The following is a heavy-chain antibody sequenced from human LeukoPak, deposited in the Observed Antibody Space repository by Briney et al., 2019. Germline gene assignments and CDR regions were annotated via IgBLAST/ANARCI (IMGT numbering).Heavy chain of an antibody. J-gene: IGHJ3*02. D-gene: IGHD1-1*01. V-gene: IGHV1-18*01. Sequence: ASVKVSCKASGYTFTNYGITWVRQAPGQGLEWMGWISAHDGTRNYALKHEDRVTMTTDTSTSTAYMELRGLRSDDTAVYYCARAHRGTQDAFDIWGQGTMVTVSS. CDR2: ISAHDGTR. CDR3: ARAHRGTQDAFDI. CDR1: GYTFTNYG.